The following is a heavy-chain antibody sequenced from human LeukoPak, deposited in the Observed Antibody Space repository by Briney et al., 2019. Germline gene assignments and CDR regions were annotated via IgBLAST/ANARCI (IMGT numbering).Heavy chain of an antibody. CDR3: AGGDSSGWYFDY. V-gene: IGHV3-48*01. CDR2: ISSSSSTV. CDR1: GFTFSDYS. J-gene: IGHJ4*02. Sequence: GGSLRLSXAGGFTFSDYSMNWIRQAPGKGLEWVSYISSSSSTVYYTDSVKGRFTISRDNAKRSLYLQMNSLRAEDTALYYCAGGDSSGWYFDYWGQGILVTVSS. D-gene: IGHD6-19*01.